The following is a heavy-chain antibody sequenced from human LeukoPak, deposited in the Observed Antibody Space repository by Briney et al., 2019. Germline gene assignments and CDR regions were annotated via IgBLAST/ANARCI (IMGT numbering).Heavy chain of an antibody. J-gene: IGHJ5*02. V-gene: IGHV1-2*02. CDR2: INPNSGGT. D-gene: IGHD6-13*01. CDR3: ARGYSGSWYFNWFDP. CDR1: GYTFTGYY. Sequence: ASVKVSCKASGYTFTGYYMHWVRQAPGQGLEWMGWINPNSGGTNYAQKFQGRVTMTRDTSISTAYMELSRLRSDDTAVYYCARGYSGSWYFNWFDPWGQGTLVTVSS.